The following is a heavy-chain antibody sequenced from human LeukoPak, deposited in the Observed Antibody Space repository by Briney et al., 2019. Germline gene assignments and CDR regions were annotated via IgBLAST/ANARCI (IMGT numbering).Heavy chain of an antibody. CDR1: GGSISSSSYY. J-gene: IGHJ4*02. V-gene: IGHV4-39*01. CDR3: ARQPRYYDSSGYYYVRRYYFGY. CDR2: IYYSGST. Sequence: PSETLSLTCTVSGGSISSSSYYWGWIRQPPGKGLEWIGSIYYSGSTYYNPSLKSRVTISVDTSENQFSLKLSSVAAADTAVYYCARQPRYYDSSGYYYVRRYYFGYWGQGTLVTVSS. D-gene: IGHD3-22*01.